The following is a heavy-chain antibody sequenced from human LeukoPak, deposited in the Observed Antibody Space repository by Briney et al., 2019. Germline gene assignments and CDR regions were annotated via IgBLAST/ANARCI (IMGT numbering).Heavy chain of an antibody. CDR1: GFTFDDYA. Sequence: GGSLRLSCAASGFTFDDYAMHWVRQAPGKGLEWVAVISYDGSNKYYADSVKGRFTISRDNSKNTLYLQMNSLRAEDTAVYYCARNLYCSGGSCSDYWGQGTLVTVSS. V-gene: IGHV3-30-3*01. J-gene: IGHJ4*02. CDR3: ARNLYCSGGSCSDY. CDR2: ISYDGSNK. D-gene: IGHD2-15*01.